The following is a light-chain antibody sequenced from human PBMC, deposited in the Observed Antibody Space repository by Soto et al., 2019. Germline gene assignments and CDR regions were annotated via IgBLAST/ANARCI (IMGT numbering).Light chain of an antibody. Sequence: QAVVTQPPSASGTPGQRVTISCSGRSSNIGSNYVYWYQQVPGTAPKLLVYSDNQRPSGVPDRFSGSKSGTSASLAISGLRSEDEADYYCAAWDDSLNGLVFGGGTKVTVL. V-gene: IGLV1-47*02. CDR1: SSNIGSNY. CDR2: SDN. J-gene: IGLJ3*02. CDR3: AAWDDSLNGLV.